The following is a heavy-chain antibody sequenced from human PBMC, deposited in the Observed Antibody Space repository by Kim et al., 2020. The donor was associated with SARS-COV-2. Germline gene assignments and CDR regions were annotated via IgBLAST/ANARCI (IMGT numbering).Heavy chain of an antibody. CDR1: GFTFTSYD. V-gene: IGHV3-23*01. D-gene: IGHD2-8*01. CDR2: ISGSGDST. CDR3: AKELGHAKPFDY. J-gene: IGHJ4*02. Sequence: GGSLRLSCAASGFTFTSYDMNWVRQAPGKGLEWVSAISGSGDSTFYADSVKGRFTISRDNSKNTLYLQMSSLRAEDTAVYYCAKELGHAKPFDYWGQGTLVTVSS.